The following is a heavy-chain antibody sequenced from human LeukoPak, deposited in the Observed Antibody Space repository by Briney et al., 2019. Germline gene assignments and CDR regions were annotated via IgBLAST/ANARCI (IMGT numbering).Heavy chain of an antibody. CDR2: ISHDGGNK. CDR1: GFTFSNSW. CDR3: AKDDSNNYYEY. V-gene: IGHV3-7*01. J-gene: IGHJ4*02. D-gene: IGHD2-15*01. Sequence: GGSLRLSCAASGFTFSNSWMTWVRQAPGKGLEWVASISHDGGNKQYAESIKGRLTISRDNVKNSLYLEINSLRADDTAIYYCAKDDSNNYYEYWGQGTLVTVSS.